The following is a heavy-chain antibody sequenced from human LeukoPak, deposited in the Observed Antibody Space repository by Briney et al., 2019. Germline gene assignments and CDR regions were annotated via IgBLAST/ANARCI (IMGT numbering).Heavy chain of an antibody. Sequence: GGSLRLSCAASGFTISTNYVSWVRQAPGKGLEWVSVIYSSGSTYYADSVKDRFTISRVGSQNVVYLQMNSLRVEDTAMYYCARATWGYQFDCRGQGTLVTVSS. CDR2: IYSSGST. V-gene: IGHV3-66*01. CDR3: ARATWGYQFDC. CDR1: GFTISTNY. D-gene: IGHD5-12*01. J-gene: IGHJ4*02.